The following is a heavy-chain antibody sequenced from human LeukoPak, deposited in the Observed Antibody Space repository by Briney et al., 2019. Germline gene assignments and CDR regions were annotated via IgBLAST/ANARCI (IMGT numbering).Heavy chain of an antibody. D-gene: IGHD3-3*01. CDR2: IKQDGSEK. CDR3: ARDDHYDFWSGYNP. V-gene: IGHV3-7*01. J-gene: IGHJ5*02. CDR1: GFTFSSYE. Sequence: GGSLRLSCAASGFTFSSYEMNWVRQAPGKGLEWVANIKQDGSEKYYVDSVKGRFTISRDNAKNSLYLQMNSLRAEDTAVYYCARDDHYDFWSGYNPWGQGTLVTVSS.